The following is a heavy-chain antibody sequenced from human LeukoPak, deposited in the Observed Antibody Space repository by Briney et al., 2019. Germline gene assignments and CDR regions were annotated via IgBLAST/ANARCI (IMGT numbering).Heavy chain of an antibody. CDR3: ARPGYDILTGYQNWFDP. CDR1: GGSISSYY. D-gene: IGHD3-9*01. V-gene: IGHV4-59*12. CDR2: IYYTGST. J-gene: IGHJ5*02. Sequence: SETLSLTCTVSGGSISSYYWSWIRQPPGKGLEWIGYIYYTGSTNYNPSLKSRVTISVETSKNQFSLKLSSVTAADTAVYYCARPGYDILTGYQNWFDPWGQGTLVTVSS.